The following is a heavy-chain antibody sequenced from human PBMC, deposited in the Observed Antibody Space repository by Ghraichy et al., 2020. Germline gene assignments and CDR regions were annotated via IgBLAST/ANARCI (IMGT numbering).Heavy chain of an antibody. V-gene: IGHV3-7*01. Sequence: GGSLRLSCAASGFTFSIYWMSWVRQAPGKGLEWVANIKQDGSEKYYVDSVKGRFTISRDNAKKSLYLQMNSLRAEDTAVYYCARAGAGDYGDYVGAFDIWGQGTMVTVSS. D-gene: IGHD4-17*01. J-gene: IGHJ3*02. CDR3: ARAGAGDYGDYVGAFDI. CDR1: GFTFSIYW. CDR2: IKQDGSEK.